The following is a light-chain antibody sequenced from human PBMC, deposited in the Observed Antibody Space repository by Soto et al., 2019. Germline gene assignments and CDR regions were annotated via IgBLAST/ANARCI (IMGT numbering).Light chain of an antibody. CDR2: DVN. CDR3: SSYTSSSVVV. V-gene: IGLV2-14*01. CDR1: SRDIGSYNY. Sequence: QSALTQPASVSGSPGQSITISCTGTSRDIGSYNYVSWYQQHPGKAPKLMIYDVNNRPSGVSNRFSGSKSGNTASLTLSGLQAEDEADYYCSSYTSSSVVVFGGGTKLTVL. J-gene: IGLJ2*01.